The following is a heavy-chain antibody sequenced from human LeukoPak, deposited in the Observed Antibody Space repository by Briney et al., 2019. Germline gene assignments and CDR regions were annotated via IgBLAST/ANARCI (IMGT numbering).Heavy chain of an antibody. CDR1: GGTSITNA. V-gene: IGHV1-69*05. CDR2: LIHLFGST. CDR3: ARGGGPYESTGFFAGPFDY. D-gene: IGHD6-19*01. J-gene: IGHJ4*02. Sequence: SVKVSCKASGGTSITNAISWVRQAPGQGLEWMGRLIHLFGSTHYGQKLQGRVTSTTDESTSTAYRVLSSLRSGETANYYCARGGGPYESTGFFAGPFDYWGQGTLGTVSS.